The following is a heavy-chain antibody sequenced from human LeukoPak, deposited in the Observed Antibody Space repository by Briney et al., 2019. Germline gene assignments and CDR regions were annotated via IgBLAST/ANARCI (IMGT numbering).Heavy chain of an antibody. D-gene: IGHD3-10*01. J-gene: IGHJ4*02. Sequence: ASVKVSCKASGYTFTSYYMHWVRQAPGQGLEWMGIINPSGGSTSYAQKFQGRVTMTRDTSMSTVYMELSSLRSEDTAVYYCARGAWFGELFQDYFDYWGQGTLVTVSS. CDR3: ARGAWFGELFQDYFDY. V-gene: IGHV1-46*01. CDR2: INPSGGST. CDR1: GYTFTSYY.